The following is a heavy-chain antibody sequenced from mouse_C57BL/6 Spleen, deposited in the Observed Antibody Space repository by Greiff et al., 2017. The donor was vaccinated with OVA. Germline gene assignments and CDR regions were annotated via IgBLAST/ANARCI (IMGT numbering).Heavy chain of an antibody. V-gene: IGHV1-50*01. D-gene: IGHD2-1*01. CDR2: IDPSDSYT. J-gene: IGHJ3*01. CDR3: ARRYGNYGAWFAY. CDR1: GYTFTSYW. Sequence: QVQLQQSGAELVKPGASVKLSCKASGYTFTSYWMQWVKQRPGQGLEWIGEIDPSDSYTNYNQKFKGKATLTVDTSSSTAYMQLSSLTSEDSAVYYCARRYGNYGAWFAYWGQGTLVTVSA.